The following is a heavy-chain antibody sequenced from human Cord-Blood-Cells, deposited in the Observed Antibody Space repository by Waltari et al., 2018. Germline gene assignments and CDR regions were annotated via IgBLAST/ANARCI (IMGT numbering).Heavy chain of an antibody. CDR3: ARNFITGYSSSWYYPFAY. CDR1: GGSVSSGSYY. D-gene: IGHD6-13*01. J-gene: IGHJ4*02. CDR2: IYYIGST. Sequence: QVQLQESGPGLVKPSETLSLTCTVSGGSVSSGSYYWSWIRQPQGKGLEWIGYIYYIGSTNYNPSLKSRVTISVDTSKNQFSLKLSSVTAADTTVYYCARNFITGYSSSWYYPFAYWGQGTLVTVSS. V-gene: IGHV4-61*01.